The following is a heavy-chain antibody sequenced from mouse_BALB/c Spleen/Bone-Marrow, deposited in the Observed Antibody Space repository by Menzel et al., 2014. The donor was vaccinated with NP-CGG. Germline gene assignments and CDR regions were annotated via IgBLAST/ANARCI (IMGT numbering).Heavy chain of an antibody. CDR3: ARGNYGNYVDYFDY. V-gene: IGHV5-6-3*01. CDR1: GFTFSSYG. CDR2: INSNGGST. J-gene: IGHJ2*01. Sequence: DVKLVESGGGLVQPGGSLKLSCAASGFTFSSYGMSWVRQTPDKRLELVASINSNGGSTYYPDSVKGRFTISRGNAKNTLSLQMSSLKSEDTAMYYCARGNYGNYVDYFDYWGQGTTLTVSS. D-gene: IGHD2-1*01.